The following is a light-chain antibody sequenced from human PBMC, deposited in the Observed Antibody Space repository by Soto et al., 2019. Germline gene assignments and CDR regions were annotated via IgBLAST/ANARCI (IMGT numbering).Light chain of an antibody. J-gene: IGKJ1*01. CDR1: QTITTY. CDR3: QQSHSTPWT. Sequence: DIQMTQSPSSLSASVGDRVTITCRASQTITTYLIWYQQKPGKAPHLLIYGASSLQSGVPSRFTDSGSGTDFPLTITSLQPEDFATYHCQQSHSTPWTFGQGTKVEI. CDR2: GAS. V-gene: IGKV1-39*01.